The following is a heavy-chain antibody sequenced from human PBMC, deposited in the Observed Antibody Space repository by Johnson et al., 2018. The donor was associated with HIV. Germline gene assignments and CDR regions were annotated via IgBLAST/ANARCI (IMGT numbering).Heavy chain of an antibody. CDR1: GFTFSSYA. V-gene: IGHV3-30-3*01. CDR2: ISYDGSNK. Sequence: QVQLVESGGGVVQPGRSLRLSCAASGFTFSSYALHWVRQAPGKGLEWVAVISYDGSNKYYADSVKGRFTISRDNAKNSLYLQMNSLRAEDTAMYYCARSASKYDAFDIWGQGTVVTVSS. CDR3: ARSASKYDAFDI. J-gene: IGHJ3*02.